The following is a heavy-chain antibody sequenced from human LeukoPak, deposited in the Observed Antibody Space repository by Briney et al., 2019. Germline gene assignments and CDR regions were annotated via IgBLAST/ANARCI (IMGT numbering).Heavy chain of an antibody. Sequence: GESLKISCKGSGYSFTSYWIGWVRQMPGKGLEWMGIIYPGGSDTRYSPSFQGQVTISADKSISTAYLQWSSLKASDTAMYYCARHIDYGDYTPLYGMDVWGQGTTVTVSS. V-gene: IGHV5-51*01. CDR1: GYSFTSYW. CDR3: ARHIDYGDYTPLYGMDV. D-gene: IGHD4-17*01. J-gene: IGHJ6*02. CDR2: IYPGGSDT.